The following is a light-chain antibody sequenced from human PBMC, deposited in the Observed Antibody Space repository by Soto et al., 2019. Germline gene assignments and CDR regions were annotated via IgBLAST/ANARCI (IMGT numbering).Light chain of an antibody. CDR3: QQFFYSSYS. Sequence: EIGLTQSPGPLSLLPGERATLSCRASQSVGSSYLAWYQQKPGQAPRLLIYGTSARAAGIPDRFGGSGSGTDFTLTISSLEPEDFAVYYGQQFFYSSYSFGQGTKLGIK. CDR1: QSVGSSY. J-gene: IGKJ2*03. CDR2: GTS. V-gene: IGKV3-20*01.